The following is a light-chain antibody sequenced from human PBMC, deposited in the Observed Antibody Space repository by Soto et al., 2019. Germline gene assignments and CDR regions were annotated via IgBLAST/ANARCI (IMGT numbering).Light chain of an antibody. CDR1: SSDVGGYNY. CDR2: EVS. V-gene: IGLV2-8*01. Sequence: QSALTQPASVSGSPGQSITISCTGTSSDVGGYNYVSWYQQHPGKAPKLMIYEVSKRPSGVPDRFSGSKSGNTASLTVSGLQAEDEADYYCSSYAGSNNFVFGTGTQVTVL. J-gene: IGLJ1*01. CDR3: SSYAGSNNFV.